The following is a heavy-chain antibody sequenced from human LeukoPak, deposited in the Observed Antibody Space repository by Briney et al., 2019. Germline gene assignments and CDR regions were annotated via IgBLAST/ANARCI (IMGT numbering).Heavy chain of an antibody. CDR1: GFTFSIYA. J-gene: IGHJ4*02. Sequence: GGSLRLSCAASGFTFSIYAMHWVRQAPGKGLEWVAVISYDGSNKYYADSMKGRFTISRDNSKNTLYLQMNSLRAEDTAVYYCASATIFGVVIYYWGQGTLVTVSS. CDR2: ISYDGSNK. V-gene: IGHV3-30*04. D-gene: IGHD3-3*01. CDR3: ASATIFGVVIYY.